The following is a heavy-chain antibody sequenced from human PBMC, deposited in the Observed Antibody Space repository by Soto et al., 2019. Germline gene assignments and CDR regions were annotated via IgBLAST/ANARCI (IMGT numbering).Heavy chain of an antibody. CDR2: INHSGST. V-gene: IGHV4-34*01. D-gene: IGHD3-3*01. CDR3: ARVMRFLEWLPPSYYYMVF. J-gene: IGHJ6*03. CDR1: GGSFSGYY. Sequence: SETLSLTCAVYGGSFSGYYWSWIRQPPGKGLEWIGEINHSGSTNYNPSLKSRVTISVDTSKNQFSLKLSSVTAADTAVYYCARVMRFLEWLPPSYYYMVFWGEGTTVTVSS.